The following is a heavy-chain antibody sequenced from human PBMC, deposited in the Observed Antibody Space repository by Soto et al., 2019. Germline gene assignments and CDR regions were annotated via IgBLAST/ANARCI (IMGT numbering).Heavy chain of an antibody. CDR2: IIPILGIA. J-gene: IGHJ3*02. D-gene: IGHD3-9*01. Sequence: SVKVSCKASGGTFSSYTISWVRQAPGQGLEWMGRIIPILGIANYAQKFQGRVTITADKSTSTAYMELSSLRSEDTAVYYCARDLKRYFEWLRNEAFDIWGQGTMVTVSS. CDR3: ARDLKRYFEWLRNEAFDI. V-gene: IGHV1-69*04. CDR1: GGTFSSYT.